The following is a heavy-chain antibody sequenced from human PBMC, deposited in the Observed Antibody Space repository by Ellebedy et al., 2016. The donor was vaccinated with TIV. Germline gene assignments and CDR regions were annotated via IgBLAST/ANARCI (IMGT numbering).Heavy chain of an antibody. Sequence: GESLKISCAASGFTFRSYAMHCVRQAPGKGLEWVAAISKAGSSTPYMDYVKGRFTISRDDSKNTVYLEMNSLKPEDTAVYYCAKDHDSSGWYISADFWGQGTLVTVSS. CDR3: AKDHDSSGWYISADF. CDR1: GFTFRSYA. V-gene: IGHV3-30*18. D-gene: IGHD6-19*01. CDR2: ISKAGSST. J-gene: IGHJ4*02.